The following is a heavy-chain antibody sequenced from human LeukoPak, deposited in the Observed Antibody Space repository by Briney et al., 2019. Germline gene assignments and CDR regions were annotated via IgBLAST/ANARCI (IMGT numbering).Heavy chain of an antibody. CDR2: ISYDGSNK. CDR1: GFTFSSYA. Sequence: QPGRSLRLSYAASGFTFSSYAMHWVRQAPGKGLEWVAVISYDGSNKYYADSVKGRFTISRDNSKNTLYLQMNSLRAEDTAVYYCASGNSSTSVDYWGQGTLVTVSS. J-gene: IGHJ4*02. D-gene: IGHD2-2*01. V-gene: IGHV3-30-3*01. CDR3: ASGNSSTSVDY.